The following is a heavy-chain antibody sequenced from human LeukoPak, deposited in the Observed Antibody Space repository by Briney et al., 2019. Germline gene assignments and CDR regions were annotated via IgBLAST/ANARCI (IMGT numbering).Heavy chain of an antibody. CDR2: ISYDGSNK. CDR3: AKDLGKYGSGSYADY. D-gene: IGHD3-10*01. J-gene: IGHJ4*02. Sequence: GGSLRLSCAASGFTFSSYSMNWVRQAPGKGLQWVAVISYDGSNKYYTDSVRGRFTISRDNSKNTLYLQMNSLRPEDTAVYYCAKDLGKYGSGSYADYWGQGTLVTVSS. CDR1: GFTFSSYS. V-gene: IGHV3-30*18.